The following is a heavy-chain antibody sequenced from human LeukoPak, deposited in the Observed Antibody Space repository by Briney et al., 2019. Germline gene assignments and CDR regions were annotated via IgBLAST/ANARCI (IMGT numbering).Heavy chain of an antibody. D-gene: IGHD5/OR15-5a*01. J-gene: IGHJ4*02. CDR3: VRAGGVYPFDY. CDR2: ISGSGGST. CDR1: GCTFSSYA. V-gene: IGHV3-23*01. Sequence: GGSLRLSCAASGCTFSSYAMGWVRQAPGKGLGWVAAISGSGGSTYYADSVKGRFTISRDNSKNSVSLPMDSLRDADPALYYCVRAGGVYPFDYWGQGTLVTVSS.